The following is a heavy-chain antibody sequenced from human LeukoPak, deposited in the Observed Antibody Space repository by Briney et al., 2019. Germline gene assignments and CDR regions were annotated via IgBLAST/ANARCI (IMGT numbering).Heavy chain of an antibody. J-gene: IGHJ3*02. CDR2: IKHSGST. CDR3: VRRGKRLRFFEWVDAFDI. V-gene: IGHV4-34*01. Sequence: SETLSLTCAVYGGSFSGFYWSWIRQPPGKGLEWIGEIKHSGSTNYNPSLKSRVTISSDTSKNHFFLNLTSMTAADTAVYYCVRRGKRLRFFEWVDAFDIWGQGTMVTVSS. D-gene: IGHD3-3*01. CDR1: GGSFSGFY.